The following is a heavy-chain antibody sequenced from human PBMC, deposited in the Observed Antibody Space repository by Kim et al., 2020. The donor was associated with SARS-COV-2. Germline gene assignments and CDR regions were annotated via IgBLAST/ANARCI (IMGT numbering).Heavy chain of an antibody. CDR2: INTNTGNP. D-gene: IGHD3-22*01. CDR3: ASLPPLNYYDSSGYRRDDYYYYGMDV. Sequence: ASVKVSCKASGYTFTSYAMNWVRQAPGQGLEWMGWINTNTGNPTYAQGFTGRFVFSLDTSVSTAYLQISSLKAEDTAVYYCASLPPLNYYDSSGYRRDDYYYYGMDVWGQGTTVTVSS. CDR1: GYTFTSYA. J-gene: IGHJ6*02. V-gene: IGHV7-4-1*02.